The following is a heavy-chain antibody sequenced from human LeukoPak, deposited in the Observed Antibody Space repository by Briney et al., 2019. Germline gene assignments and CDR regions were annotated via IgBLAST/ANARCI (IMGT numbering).Heavy chain of an antibody. Sequence: ASVKVSCKASGGTSSSYAISWVRQAPGQGLEWMGRIIPILGIANYAQKFQGRVTITADKSTSTAYMELSSLRSEDTAVYYCARESRLAAAGNPLDYWGQGTLVTVSS. CDR3: ARESRLAAAGNPLDY. CDR2: IIPILGIA. CDR1: GGTSSSYA. J-gene: IGHJ4*02. D-gene: IGHD6-13*01. V-gene: IGHV1-69*04.